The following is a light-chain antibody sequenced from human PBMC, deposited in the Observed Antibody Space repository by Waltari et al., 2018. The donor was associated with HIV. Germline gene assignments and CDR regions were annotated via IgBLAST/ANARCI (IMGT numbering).Light chain of an antibody. CDR2: GAS. Sequence: EVMMTHSPAPLSASPGENIMVSFRANHSVETNLAWYQQKSGCPPLLIIYGASTRATGVPVRVAAGGSGTDFTLAISSLEADDFAVYYCQQYHFWPLTFGGGTRVEIK. J-gene: IGKJ4*01. CDR1: HSVETN. CDR3: QQYHFWPLT. V-gene: IGKV3-15*01.